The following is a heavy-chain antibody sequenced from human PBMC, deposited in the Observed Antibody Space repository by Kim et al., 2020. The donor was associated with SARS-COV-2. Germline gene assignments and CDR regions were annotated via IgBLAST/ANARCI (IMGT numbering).Heavy chain of an antibody. Sequence: SETLSLTCTVSGGSISSSSYYWGWIRQPPGKGLEWIGSIYYSGSTYYNWSLKSRVTLFVDTSKNQFSLKLSSVTAADTAVYYCARRLIRITIFGVVYDAFAIWGQGPMVTVS. D-gene: IGHD3-3*01. CDR3: ARRLIRITIFGVVYDAFAI. V-gene: IGHV4-39*01. CDR2: IYYSGST. CDR1: GGSISSSSYY. J-gene: IGHJ3*02.